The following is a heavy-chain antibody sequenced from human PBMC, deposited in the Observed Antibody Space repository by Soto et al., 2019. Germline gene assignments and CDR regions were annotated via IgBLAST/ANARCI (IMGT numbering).Heavy chain of an antibody. Sequence: GGSLRLSCAASGFTFSDYAMARVRQAPGKGLEWVSGISGSASGAYYADSVKGRFTISRDNSKNTLFLQMNSLRAEDTAVYYCAKCAVFYNSGEYCFDYWGQGTLVTISS. CDR2: ISGSASGA. CDR3: AKCAVFYNSGEYCFDY. D-gene: IGHD3-10*01. V-gene: IGHV3-23*01. CDR1: GFTFSDYA. J-gene: IGHJ4*02.